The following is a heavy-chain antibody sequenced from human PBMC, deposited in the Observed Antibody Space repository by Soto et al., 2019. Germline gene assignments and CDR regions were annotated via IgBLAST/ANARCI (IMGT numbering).Heavy chain of an antibody. CDR3: TRMSGFSAYDPFDY. D-gene: IGHD5-12*01. V-gene: IGHV3-73*01. CDR1: GFTFSASS. CDR2: IRNQVDRYAT. Sequence: PGGSLRLSCAASGFTFSASSMHWVRQASGKGLEWVGRIRNQVDRYATAYAASVKGRFTISRDDSMNTAYLQMNSLKTEDTAVYYCTRMSGFSAYDPFDYWGQGTLVTVSS. J-gene: IGHJ4*02.